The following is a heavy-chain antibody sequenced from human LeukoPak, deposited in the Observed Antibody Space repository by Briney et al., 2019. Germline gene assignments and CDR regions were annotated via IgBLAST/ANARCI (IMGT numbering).Heavy chain of an antibody. Sequence: SVKVSCKASGGTFSSYAISWVRQAPGQGLEWMGGIIPIFGTANYAQKFQGRVTITTDESTSTAYMELSSLRSEDTAVYYCARGPVVVIAISGEVEYFQHWGQGTLVTVSS. CDR3: ARGPVVVIAISGEVEYFQH. J-gene: IGHJ1*01. CDR2: IIPIFGTA. V-gene: IGHV1-69*05. CDR1: GGTFSSYA. D-gene: IGHD2-21*01.